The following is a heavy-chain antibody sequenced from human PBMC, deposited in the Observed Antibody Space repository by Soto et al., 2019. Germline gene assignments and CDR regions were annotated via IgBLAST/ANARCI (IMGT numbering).Heavy chain of an antibody. V-gene: IGHV1-69*13. Sequence: SVKVSCKASGGTFSSYAISWVRQAPGQGLEWMGGIIPIFGTANYAQKFQGRVTITADESTSTAYMELSSLRSEDTAVYYCASLALGYCSSTSCPPAEYFQHWGQGTLVTVSS. CDR1: GGTFSSYA. J-gene: IGHJ1*01. CDR3: ASLALGYCSSTSCPPAEYFQH. D-gene: IGHD2-2*01. CDR2: IIPIFGTA.